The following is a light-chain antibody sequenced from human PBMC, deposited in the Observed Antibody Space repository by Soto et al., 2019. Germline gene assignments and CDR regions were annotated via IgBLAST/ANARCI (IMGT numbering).Light chain of an antibody. V-gene: IGKV1-39*01. CDR1: QSISSY. CDR3: QQSYSIPFT. J-gene: IGKJ3*01. Sequence: DIQMTQSPSSLSASVGDRVTITCRASQSISSYLNWYQQKPGKAPKLLIYAASSLQSGVPSRFSGSGSGTDFTLTISSLQPEDFATYYCQQSYSIPFTFRPGTKVDIK. CDR2: AAS.